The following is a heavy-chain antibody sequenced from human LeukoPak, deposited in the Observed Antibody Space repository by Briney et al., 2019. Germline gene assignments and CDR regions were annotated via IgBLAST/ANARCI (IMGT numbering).Heavy chain of an antibody. Sequence: SETLSLTCTVSGGSISSGGYYWSWIRQHPGKGLEWIGYIYYSGSTDYNPSLKSRVTISVDTSKNQFSLKLSSVTAADTAVYYCASLATIGPLFDYWGQGTLVTVSS. CDR3: ASLATIGPLFDY. D-gene: IGHD5-24*01. CDR1: GGSISSGGYY. V-gene: IGHV4-61*08. J-gene: IGHJ4*02. CDR2: IYYSGST.